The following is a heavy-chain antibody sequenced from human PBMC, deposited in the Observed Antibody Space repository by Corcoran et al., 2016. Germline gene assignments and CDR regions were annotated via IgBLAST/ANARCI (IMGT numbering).Heavy chain of an antibody. D-gene: IGHD6-13*01. CDR2: IYPGDSDT. Sequence: EVQLVQSGAEVKKPGESLKISCKGSGYSFTSYWIGWVRQMPGKGLEWMGIIYPGDSDTRYSPSFQGQVTISADKSISTAYLQWSSLKASDTAMYYCARREISSSWAYYCDYWGQGTLVTVSS. J-gene: IGHJ4*02. CDR1: GYSFTSYW. CDR3: ARREISSSWAYYCDY. V-gene: IGHV5-51*01.